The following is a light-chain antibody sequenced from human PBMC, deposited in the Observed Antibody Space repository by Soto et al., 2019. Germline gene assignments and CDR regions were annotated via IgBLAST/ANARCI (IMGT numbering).Light chain of an antibody. J-gene: IGKJ1*01. CDR3: QQYVTPPPT. Sequence: EIVLTQSPGTLSLSPGERATLSCRASQSVSSSNLAWYQQGPGQAPRLLIFGASSRATGIPDRFSGSGSGTDFTLTISRLEPEDFAVYYCQQYVTPPPTFGQGNKVEI. V-gene: IGKV3-20*01. CDR1: QSVSSSN. CDR2: GAS.